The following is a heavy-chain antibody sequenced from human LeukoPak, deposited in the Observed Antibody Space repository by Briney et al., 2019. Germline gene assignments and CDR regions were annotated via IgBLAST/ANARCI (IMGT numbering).Heavy chain of an antibody. D-gene: IGHD2-15*01. V-gene: IGHV1-46*01. CDR3: ARVGGDCSGGSCYLFWFDP. J-gene: IGHJ5*02. CDR2: INPSGGST. CDR1: GYTFTSYY. Sequence: ASVKVSCKASGYTFTSYYMYWVRQAPGQGLEWMGIINPSGGSTSYAQKFQGRVTMTRATSTSTVYMELSSLRSEDTAVYYCARVGGDCSGGSCYLFWFDPWGQGTLVTVSS.